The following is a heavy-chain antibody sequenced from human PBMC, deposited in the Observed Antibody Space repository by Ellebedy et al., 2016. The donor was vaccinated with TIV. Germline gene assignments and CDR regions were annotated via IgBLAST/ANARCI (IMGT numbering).Heavy chain of an antibody. J-gene: IGHJ3*02. CDR2: INDNNGDT. V-gene: IGHV1-2*02. Sequence: ASVKVSCKTSGFTFPDYFFHWVRRAPGQRLEWLGWINDNNGDTEYVQKFQGRVTLTRDKSISTTYMDLTRLRSDDTAIYYCARENFDIFTGHTDAFDIWGQGTVVTVSS. D-gene: IGHD3-9*01. CDR3: ARENFDIFTGHTDAFDI. CDR1: GFTFPDYF.